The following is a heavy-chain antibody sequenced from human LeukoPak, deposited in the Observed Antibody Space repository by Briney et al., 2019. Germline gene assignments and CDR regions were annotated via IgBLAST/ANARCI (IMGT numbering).Heavy chain of an antibody. CDR3: ARESREHYYYYYMDV. CDR2: INPSGGST. Sequence: ASAKVSRMASGYTFTSYYMHWVRPAPGQGLEWMGIINPSGGSTSYAQKFQGRVTMTRDTSTSTVYMELSSLRSEDTAVYYCARESREHYYYYYMDVWGKGTTVTVSS. CDR1: GYTFTSYY. J-gene: IGHJ6*03. V-gene: IGHV1-46*01.